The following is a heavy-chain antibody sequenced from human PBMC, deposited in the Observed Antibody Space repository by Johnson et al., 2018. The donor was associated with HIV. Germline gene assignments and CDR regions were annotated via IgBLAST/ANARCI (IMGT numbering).Heavy chain of an antibody. CDR3: ATEGYGSGTYGAFDI. Sequence: QEQLVESGGGLVQPGRSLRLSCAASGFTFSDYYMSWIRQGTGKGLEWVSYISSSGNTIYYADSVKGRFTISSDNAKNSLYLQMNSLRAEDTAVYYCATEGYGSGTYGAFDIWGQGTKVTVSS. CDR1: GFTFSDYY. J-gene: IGHJ3*02. D-gene: IGHD3-10*01. CDR2: ISSSGNTI. V-gene: IGHV3-11*04.